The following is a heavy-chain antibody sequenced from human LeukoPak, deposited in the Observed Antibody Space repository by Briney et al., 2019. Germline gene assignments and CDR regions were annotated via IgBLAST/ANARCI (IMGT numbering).Heavy chain of an antibody. J-gene: IGHJ4*02. CDR2: ILYTGST. CDR3: ARDLAHPAMGDY. Sequence: SEALSLTCTVSGGSISSHYWSWIRQPPGKGLEWIGYILYTGSTDYNPSLKSRVTISVDTSKSQFSLMLTSVTAADTAVYYCARDLAHPAMGDYWGQGTLVTVSS. D-gene: IGHD2-2*01. CDR1: GGSISSHY. V-gene: IGHV4-59*11.